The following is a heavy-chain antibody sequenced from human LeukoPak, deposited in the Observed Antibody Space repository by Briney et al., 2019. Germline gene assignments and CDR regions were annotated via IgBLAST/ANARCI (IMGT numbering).Heavy chain of an antibody. J-gene: IGHJ4*02. Sequence: GGSLRLSCAASGLTFSSHWMHWVRQAPGKGLVWVSRINTDGSITNYADSVKGRFSISRDNAKNTLYLQMSSLRAEDTAVYYCARDRGPRTGFMVREAYDYWGQGTLVTVSS. CDR2: INTDGSIT. CDR1: GLTFSSHW. CDR3: ARDRGPRTGFMVREAYDY. V-gene: IGHV3-74*01. D-gene: IGHD3-10*01.